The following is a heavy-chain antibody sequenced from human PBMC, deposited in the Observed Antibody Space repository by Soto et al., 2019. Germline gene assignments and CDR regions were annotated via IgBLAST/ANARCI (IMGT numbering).Heavy chain of an antibody. CDR1: GGSLSNYG. Sequence: SVKVSCKASGGSLSNYGISWVRQAHGQGLEWMGGIIPVFGTANYAQKFQGRVTITADESTSIVYMDVTSLRSEDTAVYYCARGDATKIVVTTYYAMDVWGQGTTVTVSS. J-gene: IGHJ6*02. CDR3: ARGDATKIVVTTYYAMDV. D-gene: IGHD3-9*01. V-gene: IGHV1-69*13. CDR2: IIPVFGTA.